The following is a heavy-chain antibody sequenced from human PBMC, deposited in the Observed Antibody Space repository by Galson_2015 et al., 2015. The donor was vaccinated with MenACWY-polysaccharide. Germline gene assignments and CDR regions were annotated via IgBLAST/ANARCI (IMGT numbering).Heavy chain of an antibody. Sequence: LRLSCAASGFSFSSYNMDWVRQAPGKGLEWVSYIRGPSDIIYYADSVKGRFTISRDNAKNSLYLQMNSLRDEDTAMYYCARDSGRTGSLDYWGRGTLVTVSS. V-gene: IGHV3-48*02. J-gene: IGHJ4*02. CDR2: IRGPSDII. CDR1: GFSFSSYN. CDR3: ARDSGRTGSLDY. D-gene: IGHD1-26*01.